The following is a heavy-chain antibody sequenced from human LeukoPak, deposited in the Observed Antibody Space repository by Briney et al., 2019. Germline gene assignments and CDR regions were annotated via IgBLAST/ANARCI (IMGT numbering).Heavy chain of an antibody. J-gene: IGHJ4*02. D-gene: IGHD1-26*01. Sequence: TSSETLSLTCTVDGASFSGYYWSWIRQPPGKGLEWIGEITDSGSTKNNPSLESRVTISVDTSKNQFSLKLSSVTAADTAVYYCARDQYSGSLDYWGQGTLVTVSS. CDR1: GASFSGYY. CDR3: ARDQYSGSLDY. CDR2: ITDSGST. V-gene: IGHV4-34*01.